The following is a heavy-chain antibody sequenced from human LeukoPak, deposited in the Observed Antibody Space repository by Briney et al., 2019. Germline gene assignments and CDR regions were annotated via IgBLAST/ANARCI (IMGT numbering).Heavy chain of an antibody. CDR1: GYTFSRHG. CDR3: AKDIHPALASGASCCFDY. CDR2: VSGYNGNT. J-gene: IGHJ4*02. Sequence: ASVKVSCKTSGYTFSRHGITWVRQAPGQGLEWMGWVSGYNGNTNYAQNVQGRVTMTTDTSTNTAYMELRSLRSDDTAVYYCAKDIHPALASGASCCFDYSGQGTPVTVYS. V-gene: IGHV1-18*01. D-gene: IGHD2-15*01.